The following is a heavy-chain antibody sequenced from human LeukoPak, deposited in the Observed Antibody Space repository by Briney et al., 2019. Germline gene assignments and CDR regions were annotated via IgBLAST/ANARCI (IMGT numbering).Heavy chain of an antibody. V-gene: IGHV3-9*01. D-gene: IGHD3-22*01. J-gene: IGHJ4*02. CDR1: GFTFDDYA. Sequence: GGSLRLSCAASGFTFDDYAMHWVRQAPGKGLEWVSGISWNSGSIGYADSVKGRFTISRDNAKNSLYLQMNSLRAEDTALYYCAKDESYYDSSGYYGWGQGTLVTVSS. CDR3: AKDESYYDSSGYYG. CDR2: ISWNSGSI.